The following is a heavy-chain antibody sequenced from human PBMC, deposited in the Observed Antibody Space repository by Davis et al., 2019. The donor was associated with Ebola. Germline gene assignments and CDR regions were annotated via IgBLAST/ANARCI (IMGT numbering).Heavy chain of an antibody. Sequence: LRLSCTVSGDSISSGNFYWSWIRQHPGKGLEWIGYISDSGITDYNPPLKSRIRMSVDTSKNQFSLMLNSVTAADTAVYYCARLKIRSNYVRYYYYGMDVWGQGTTVTVSS. CDR2: ISDSGIT. CDR3: ARLKIRSNYVRYYYYGMDV. D-gene: IGHD4-11*01. CDR1: GDSISSGNFY. J-gene: IGHJ6*02. V-gene: IGHV4-31*03.